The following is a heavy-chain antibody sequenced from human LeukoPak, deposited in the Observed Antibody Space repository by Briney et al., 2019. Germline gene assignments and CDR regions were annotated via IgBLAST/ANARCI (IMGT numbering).Heavy chain of an antibody. CDR1: GASFRGSY. Sequence: SETLSLTCAVYGASFRGSYWSWIRQPPGKGLEWIGGITHDGRINHNPSLKSRVTISVDRSMNQFSLKLSSVTVADTAVYYCATIYGDYSDFDSWGQGTLVTVSS. D-gene: IGHD4-17*01. CDR3: ATIYGDYSDFDS. J-gene: IGHJ4*02. V-gene: IGHV4-34*01. CDR2: ITHDGRI.